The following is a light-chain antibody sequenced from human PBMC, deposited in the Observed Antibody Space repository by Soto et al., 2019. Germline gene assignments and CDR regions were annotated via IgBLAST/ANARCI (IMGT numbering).Light chain of an antibody. V-gene: IGLV2-14*01. Sequence: QSVLTQPASVSGSPGQSITISCTGTSSDVGGYNYVSWYQQNPGKVPKLMIYEVSNRPSGVSNRFSGSKSGNTASLTLSGLQAEDEVDYYCSSFTSGSTRFGTGTKLTVL. CDR2: EVS. J-gene: IGLJ1*01. CDR1: SSDVGGYNY. CDR3: SSFTSGSTR.